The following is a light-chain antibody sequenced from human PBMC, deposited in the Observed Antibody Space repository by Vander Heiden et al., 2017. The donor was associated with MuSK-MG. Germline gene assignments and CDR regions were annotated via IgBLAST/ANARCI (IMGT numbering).Light chain of an antibody. CDR1: QSISSY. J-gene: IGKJ4*01. Sequence: DIQMTQSPSSLSASVGDRVTITCRASQSISSYLNWYQQKPGKAPKLLIYAASSLQSGVPSRFSGSGSGTDFTLTISSLQPEDFATYYCQQGSSTPPTFGGGTKVEIK. V-gene: IGKV1-39*01. CDR3: QQGSSTPPT. CDR2: AAS.